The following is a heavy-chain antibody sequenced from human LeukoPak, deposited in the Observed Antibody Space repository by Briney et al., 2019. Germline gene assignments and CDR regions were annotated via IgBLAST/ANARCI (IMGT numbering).Heavy chain of an antibody. CDR3: ARVKSVDYEFDY. Sequence: SGTLSLTCTVSGGSISSYYWSWTRQPPGKGLEWIGYIYYSGSTTYNPSLKSRVTISVDTSKNQFSLRLSSVTAADTAIYYCARVKSVDYEFDYWGQGTLVTVSS. D-gene: IGHD4-17*01. CDR2: IYYSGST. J-gene: IGHJ4*02. V-gene: IGHV4-59*01. CDR1: GGSISSYY.